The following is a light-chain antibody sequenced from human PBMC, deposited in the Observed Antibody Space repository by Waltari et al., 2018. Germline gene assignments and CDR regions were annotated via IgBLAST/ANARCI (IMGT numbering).Light chain of an antibody. CDR2: AAS. J-gene: IGKJ2*01. V-gene: IGKV3-15*01. CDR3: QHYDNWPPSYT. CDR1: QSVGRN. Sequence: ETMMTQSPGTLSVSPGQRATPSCRARQSVGRNLAWYQQKPGQAPRLLIYAASTRATGIPTRFAGSASGTEFTLTISSLQSEDFAVYYCQHYDNWPPSYTFGRGTKLEIE.